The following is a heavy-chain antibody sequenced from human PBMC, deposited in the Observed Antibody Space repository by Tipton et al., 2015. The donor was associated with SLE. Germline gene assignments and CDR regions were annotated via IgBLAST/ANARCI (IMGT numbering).Heavy chain of an antibody. J-gene: IGHJ4*02. V-gene: IGHV3-30-3*01. CDR1: GFTFSSYA. CDR3: ARDDLTYYYDSSGYSHFDY. Sequence: SLRLSCAASGFTFSSYAMHWVRQAPGKGLEWVAVISYDGSNKYYADSVKGRFTISRDNAKNSLYLQMNSLRAEDTAVYYCARDDLTYYYDSSGYSHFDYWGQGTLVTVSS. D-gene: IGHD3-22*01. CDR2: ISYDGSNK.